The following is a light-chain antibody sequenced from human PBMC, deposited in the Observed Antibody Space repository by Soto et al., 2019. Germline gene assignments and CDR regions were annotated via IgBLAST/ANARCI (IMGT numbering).Light chain of an antibody. CDR1: SSDIGAGYD. CDR2: GNS. CDR3: KSYDCSLSGYVV. Sequence: QSVLTQPPSVSGAPGQRVTISCTGSSSDIGAGYDVHWYQQHPGTAPKLLIYGNSNRPSGVPDRFSGSKSGTSASLAITGLQAEDEADYYCKSYDCSLSGYVVFGGGTKLTVL. V-gene: IGLV1-40*01. J-gene: IGLJ2*01.